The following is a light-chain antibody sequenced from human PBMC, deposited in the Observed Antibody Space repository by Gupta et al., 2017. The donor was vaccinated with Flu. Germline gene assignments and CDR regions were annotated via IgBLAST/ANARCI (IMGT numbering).Light chain of an antibody. Sequence: EIVLTQSPGTLSLSPGERATLSCRASQSVGSHLAWYEQKPGQAPRLLIYDTSSRATGIPDRFSGSGSGTEFTLTISRLEPEDFAVYYCQHEGISLITFGRGTLLEIK. CDR1: QSVGSH. CDR3: QHEGISLIT. CDR2: DTS. V-gene: IGKV3-20*01. J-gene: IGKJ5*01.